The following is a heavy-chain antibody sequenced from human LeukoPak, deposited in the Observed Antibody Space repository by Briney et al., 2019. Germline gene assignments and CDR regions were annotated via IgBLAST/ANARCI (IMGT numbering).Heavy chain of an antibody. V-gene: IGHV3-30*03. CDR1: GFTFSSYG. Sequence: PGGSLRLSCAASGFTFSSYGMHWVRQAPGKGLEWVAVISYDGSNKYYADSVKGRFTISRDNSKNTLYLQMNSLRAEDTAVYYCARDSDGITGTPDYWGQGTLVTVSS. CDR3: ARDSDGITGTPDY. D-gene: IGHD1-20*01. J-gene: IGHJ4*02. CDR2: ISYDGSNK.